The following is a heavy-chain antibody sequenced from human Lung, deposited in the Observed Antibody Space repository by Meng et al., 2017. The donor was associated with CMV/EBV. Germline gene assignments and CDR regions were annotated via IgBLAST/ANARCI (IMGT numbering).Heavy chain of an antibody. V-gene: IGHV3-7*01. J-gene: IGHJ4*02. CDR1: RFTFGTYW. Sequence: GEXXTISCAASRFTFGTYWMTWVRQAPGKGLEWVATIKEDGSEKYYVDSVKGRFAISRDNAQNSLYLQMDSLRAEDTAVYYCARGRFAFDFLGQGTLVTVSS. D-gene: IGHD3-16*01. CDR3: ARGRFAFDF. CDR2: IKEDGSEK.